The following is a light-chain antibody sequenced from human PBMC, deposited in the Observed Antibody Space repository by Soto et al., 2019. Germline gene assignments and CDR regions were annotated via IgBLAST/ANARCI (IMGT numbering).Light chain of an antibody. J-gene: IGLJ1*01. V-gene: IGLV1-44*01. CDR1: SSNIETNA. Sequence: QSVLTQPPSASGTPGQRATISCSGGSSNIETNAVNWYQQLPGTAPKLLIYNNNQRPSGVPDRFSGSKSGTSASLAISGLQSEDEADYYCAAWDDSLNGYVFGTGTKVTVL. CDR2: NNN. CDR3: AAWDDSLNGYV.